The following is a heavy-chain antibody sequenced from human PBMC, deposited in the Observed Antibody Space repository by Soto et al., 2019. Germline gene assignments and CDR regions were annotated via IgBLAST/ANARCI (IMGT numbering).Heavy chain of an antibody. V-gene: IGHV3-33*01. CDR2: IWYDGSNK. CDR1: GFTFSSYG. Sequence: HPGGSLRLSCAASGFTFSSYGMHWVRQAPGKGLEWVAVIWYDGSNKYYADSVKGRFTISRDNSKNTLYLQMNSLRAEDTAVYYCARDRNGGWMSEYYYYYYGMDVWGQGTTVTVSS. CDR3: ARDRNGGWMSEYYYYYYGMDV. D-gene: IGHD7-27*01. J-gene: IGHJ6*02.